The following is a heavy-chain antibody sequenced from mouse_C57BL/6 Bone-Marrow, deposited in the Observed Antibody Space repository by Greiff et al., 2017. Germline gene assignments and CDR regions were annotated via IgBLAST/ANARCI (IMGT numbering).Heavy chain of an antibody. CDR2: IEPNSGGT. V-gene: IGHV1-72*01. D-gene: IGHD1-1*01. Sequence: VQLKQPGAELVKPGASVKLSCKASGYTFTSYWMHWVKQRPGRGLEWIGRIEPNSGGTKYNEKFKSKATMTVDKPSSTAYMLLSSLTSDDSAVYYCARSYYGSSDYAMDYWGQGTSVTVSS. J-gene: IGHJ4*01. CDR3: ARSYYGSSDYAMDY. CDR1: GYTFTSYW.